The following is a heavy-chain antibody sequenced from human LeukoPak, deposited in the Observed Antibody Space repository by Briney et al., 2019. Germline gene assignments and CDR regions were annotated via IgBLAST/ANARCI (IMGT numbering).Heavy chain of an antibody. Sequence: PGGSLRLSCAASGFTLDDYAMHWVRQAPGKGLEWVSGISWNSGSIGYADSVKGRFTISRDNSKNTLYLQMNSLRAEDTAVCYCAKEGLEWLLLMRFTTKYYFDYWGQGTLVTVSS. CDR1: GFTLDDYA. CDR2: ISWNSGSI. J-gene: IGHJ4*02. CDR3: AKEGLEWLLLMRFTTKYYFDY. D-gene: IGHD3-3*01. V-gene: IGHV3-9*01.